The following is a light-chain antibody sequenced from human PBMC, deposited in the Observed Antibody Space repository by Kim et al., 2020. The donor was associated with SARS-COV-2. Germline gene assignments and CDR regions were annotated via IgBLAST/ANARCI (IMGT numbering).Light chain of an antibody. J-gene: IGLJ2*01. CDR3: QVWDSSTLV. CDR1: NIGSKN. CDR2: RDS. Sequence: SVAIGQTARITCGGNNIGSKNVHWYQQKPGQAPVLVIYRDSNRPSGIPERFSGSNSGNTATLTISRAQAGDEADYYCQVWDSSTLVFGGGTQLTVL. V-gene: IGLV3-9*01.